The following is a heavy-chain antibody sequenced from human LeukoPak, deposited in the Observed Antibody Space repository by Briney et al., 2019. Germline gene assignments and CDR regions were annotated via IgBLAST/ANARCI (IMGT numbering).Heavy chain of an antibody. Sequence: ASVKVSCKAFGYTFTGYYMHWVRQAPGQGLEWMGWINTNTEKSTYAPGFTGRYVFSLDSSVNTAYLQISSLKAEDTALYYCATGGGYRFAYWGQGTLVTVSS. J-gene: IGHJ4*02. CDR2: INTNTEKS. CDR3: ATGGGYRFAY. CDR1: GYTFTGYY. V-gene: IGHV7-4-1*02. D-gene: IGHD6-25*01.